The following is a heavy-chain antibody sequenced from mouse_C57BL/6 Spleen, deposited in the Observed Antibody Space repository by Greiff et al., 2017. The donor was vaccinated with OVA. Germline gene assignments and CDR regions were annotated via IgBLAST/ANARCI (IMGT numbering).Heavy chain of an antibody. Sequence: QVQLQQSGPELVKPGASVKISCKASGYSFTSYYIHWVKQRPGQGLEWIGWIYPGSGNTKYNEKFKGKATLTADTSSSTAYMQLSSLTSEDAAVYYCASQYYYAMDYWGQGTSVTVSS. CDR1: GYSFTSYY. V-gene: IGHV1-66*01. CDR2: IYPGSGNT. J-gene: IGHJ4*01. CDR3: ASQYYYAMDY.